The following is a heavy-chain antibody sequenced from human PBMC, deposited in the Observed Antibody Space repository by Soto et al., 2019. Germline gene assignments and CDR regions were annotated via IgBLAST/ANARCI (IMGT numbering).Heavy chain of an antibody. CDR2: IKQDGSEK. CDR1: GFTFSSYW. J-gene: IGHJ4*02. D-gene: IGHD6-19*01. V-gene: IGHV3-7*01. CDR3: AREGGGSSGWYYFDY. Sequence: PGGSLRLSCAASGFTFSSYWMSWVRQAPGKGLEWVANIKQDGSEKYYVDSVKGRFTISRDNAKNSLYLQMNSLRAEDTAVYYCAREGGGSSGWYYFDYWGQGTLVTVSS.